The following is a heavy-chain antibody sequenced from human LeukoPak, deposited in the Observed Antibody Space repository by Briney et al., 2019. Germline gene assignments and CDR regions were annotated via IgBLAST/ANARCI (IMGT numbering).Heavy chain of an antibody. CDR2: ISGSGDYT. Sequence: GGSLRLSCAASGFTFSTYAMSWVRQAPGKGLEWVSIISGSGDYTNYADSVKGRFTISRDNSKNTFYVQMNSLRAEDTAVYCCARDSGAAADRGIDYWGQGTLVTVSS. CDR1: GFTFSTYA. CDR3: ARDSGAAADRGIDY. J-gene: IGHJ4*02. V-gene: IGHV3-23*01. D-gene: IGHD6-13*01.